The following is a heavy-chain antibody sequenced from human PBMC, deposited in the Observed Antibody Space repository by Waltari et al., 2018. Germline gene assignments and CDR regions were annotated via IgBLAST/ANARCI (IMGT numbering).Heavy chain of an antibody. Sequence: QVQLVESGGGLVKPGGSLRLSCAASGFIFSDYYMSWMRQAPGKGPGWVSYIDSWGISTFDADSVKGRFTVSRDNAEQSLLLQMNSLTIEDTAIYYCARSHQPGGYYHGSDVWGQGTTVTVSS. J-gene: IGHJ6*02. V-gene: IGHV3-11*01. CDR1: GFIFSDYY. CDR3: ARSHQPGGYYHGSDV. CDR2: IDSWGIST. D-gene: IGHD1-26*01.